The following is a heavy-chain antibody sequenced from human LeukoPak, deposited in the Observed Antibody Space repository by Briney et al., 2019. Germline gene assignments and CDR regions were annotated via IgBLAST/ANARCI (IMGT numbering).Heavy chain of an antibody. Sequence: GGSLGLSCAASGFTFSSYAMHWVRQAPGKGLEWVAVISYDGSNKYYADSVKGRFTVSRDNSKNTLYLQMNSLRAEDTAVYYCASTSPGIAAAGPIDYWGQGTLVTVSS. V-gene: IGHV3-30*04. J-gene: IGHJ4*02. CDR2: ISYDGSNK. D-gene: IGHD6-13*01. CDR3: ASTSPGIAAAGPIDY. CDR1: GFTFSSYA.